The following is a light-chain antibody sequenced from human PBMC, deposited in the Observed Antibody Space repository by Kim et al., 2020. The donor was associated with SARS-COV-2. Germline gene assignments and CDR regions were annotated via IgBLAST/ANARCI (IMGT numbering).Light chain of an antibody. CDR3: LPSDSGARVV. V-gene: IGLV7-46*01. CDR2: DTS. CDR1: TGAVTSGHY. Sequence: GGTVTLTWGSSTGAVTSGHYPYWYQQKPGQAPRILIYDTSNKHSWTPARFSGSLFGGKAALTLSGAQPEDEAEYYCLPSDSGARVVFGGGTQLTVL. J-gene: IGLJ2*01.